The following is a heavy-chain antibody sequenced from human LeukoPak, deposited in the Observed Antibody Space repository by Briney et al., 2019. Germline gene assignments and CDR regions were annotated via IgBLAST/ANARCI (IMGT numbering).Heavy chain of an antibody. CDR1: GGSVSSGNYY. CDR2: IYYSGST. D-gene: IGHD3-3*01. J-gene: IGHJ5*02. V-gene: IGHV4-61*01. Sequence: SETLSLTCTVSGGSVSSGNYYWSRIQQPPGKGLEWIGYIYYSGSTNYNPSLKSRVTMSVDTSKNQFSLKLTSVTAANTAAYYCARRSGYSPNWFDPWGQGTLVTVSS. CDR3: ARRSGYSPNWFDP.